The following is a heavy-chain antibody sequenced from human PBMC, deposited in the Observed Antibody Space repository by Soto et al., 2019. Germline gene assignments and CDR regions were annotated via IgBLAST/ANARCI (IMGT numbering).Heavy chain of an antibody. Sequence: SETLSLTCTVSGDSISRHYWSWIRQPPGKELEWIGYIFYSWSTNYNPSIKSRVTITADTSKNQVSLKLSSLTAADTAVYYCARHYGSESYYNGWFDPWGQGTPVTVS. V-gene: IGHV4-59*08. CDR1: GDSISRHY. CDR2: IFYSWST. CDR3: ARHYGSESYYNGWFDP. D-gene: IGHD3-10*01. J-gene: IGHJ5*02.